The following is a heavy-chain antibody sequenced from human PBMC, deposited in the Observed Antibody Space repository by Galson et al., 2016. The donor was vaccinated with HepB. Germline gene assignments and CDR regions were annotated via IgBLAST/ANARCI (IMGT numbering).Heavy chain of an antibody. CDR2: ISGSGGES. V-gene: IGHV3-23*01. Sequence: SLRLSCAASGFTFSSYAMTWVRQAPGKGLDWVSTISGSGGESHYADSVKGQFTFSRDNSKNTMYVQMTSLRAEDTAVYYCASGTTVTTSNSFWYFDLWGQGTLVTVTA. CDR3: ASGTTVTTSNSFWYFDL. J-gene: IGHJ2*01. D-gene: IGHD4-17*01. CDR1: GFTFSSYA.